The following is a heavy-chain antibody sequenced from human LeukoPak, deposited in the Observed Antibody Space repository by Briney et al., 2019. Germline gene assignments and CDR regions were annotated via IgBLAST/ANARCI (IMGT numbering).Heavy chain of an antibody. CDR1: GASINSHY. V-gene: IGHV4-4*07. D-gene: IGHD6-19*01. CDR3: ARDGSGWTDDDAFDV. J-gene: IGHJ3*01. CDR2: IYTSGRT. Sequence: PSETLPLTCTVSGASINSHYWNWIRQPGGKGLEWIGRIYTSGRTKYNPSLKSRVTISVDKSKNQFSLNLTSVTAADTAVYYCARDGSGWTDDDAFDVWGRGTMVTVSS.